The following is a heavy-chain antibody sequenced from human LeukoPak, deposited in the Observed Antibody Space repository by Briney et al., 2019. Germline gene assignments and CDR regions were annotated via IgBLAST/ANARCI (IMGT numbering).Heavy chain of an antibody. CDR1: CGSFSGYY. CDR3: AEGGTPLRSYYGSGSYYSVGAFDI. Sequence: SETLSLTCAVYCGSFSGYYWCGIRQPPGKRLEWIGEINHSGSTKYNPSLKSQVTISVDTSNDHFSLHLSTVNASDTALYYCAEGGTPLRSYYGSGSYYSVGAFDIWGQGTMVTVSS. CDR2: INHSGST. D-gene: IGHD3-10*01. V-gene: IGHV4-34*01. J-gene: IGHJ3*02.